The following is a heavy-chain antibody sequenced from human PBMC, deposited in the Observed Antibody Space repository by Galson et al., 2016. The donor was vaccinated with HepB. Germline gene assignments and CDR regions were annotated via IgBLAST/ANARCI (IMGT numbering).Heavy chain of an antibody. V-gene: IGHV3-23*01. Sequence: SLRLSCAASGFTFSTYAMTWVRQAPGKGLEWVATISGSGGGIYYADSVKGRFTIARDNSKNTLFLQMKKLRDEDTALYYCAKYRSATYYTDYFEYWGQGT. CDR2: ISGSGGGI. J-gene: IGHJ4*02. CDR1: GFTFSTYA. D-gene: IGHD1-26*01. CDR3: AKYRSATYYTDYFEY.